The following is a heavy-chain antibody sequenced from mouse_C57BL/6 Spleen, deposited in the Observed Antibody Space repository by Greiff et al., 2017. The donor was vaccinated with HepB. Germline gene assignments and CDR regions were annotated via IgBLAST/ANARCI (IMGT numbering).Heavy chain of an antibody. V-gene: IGHV1-82*01. CDR2: IYPGDGDT. Sequence: QVQLKESGPELVKPGASVKISCKASGYAFSSSWMNWVKQRPGKGLEWIGRIYPGDGDTNYNGKFKGKATLTADKSSSTAYMQLSSLTSEDSAVCFCAVYGNYDDWGQGTTLTVSS. J-gene: IGHJ2*01. CDR1: GYAFSSSW. CDR3: AVYGNYDD. D-gene: IGHD2-1*01.